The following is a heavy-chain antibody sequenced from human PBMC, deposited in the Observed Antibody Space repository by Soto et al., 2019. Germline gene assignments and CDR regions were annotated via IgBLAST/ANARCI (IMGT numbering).Heavy chain of an antibody. Sequence: ASVXVSFKASGYTFTSYGISWVRQAPGQGLEWMAWINPYNGNTNYAEKFLGRVTVTTDTSTATAYMEVRSLTSDDTAVFYCARVGVGLAAQSVWPYWGQGTPVTVSS. CDR1: GYTFTSYG. J-gene: IGHJ4*02. CDR3: ARVGVGLAAQSVWPY. CDR2: INPYNGNT. V-gene: IGHV1-18*01. D-gene: IGHD6-13*01.